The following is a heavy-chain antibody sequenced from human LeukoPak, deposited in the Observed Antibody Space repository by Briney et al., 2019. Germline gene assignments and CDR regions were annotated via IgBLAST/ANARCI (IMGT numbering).Heavy chain of an antibody. J-gene: IGHJ4*02. CDR3: TREGYSSRELHF. V-gene: IGHV1-18*01. D-gene: IGHD6-13*01. CDR1: GYTFTTYV. CDR2: ISAYNGNT. Sequence: ASVKVSCKASGYTFTTYVIAWVRQAPGQGLEWMGWISAYNGNTNYAQKFQGRVSMTTDTSTTTAYMEQRSLRSDDTAVYYCTREGYSSRELHFWGQGTLVTVSS.